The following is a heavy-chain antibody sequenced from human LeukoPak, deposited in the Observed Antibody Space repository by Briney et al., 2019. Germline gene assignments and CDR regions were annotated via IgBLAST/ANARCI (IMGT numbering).Heavy chain of an antibody. CDR3: AKYYYDSGSYPDS. CDR1: GFTFSNYA. Sequence: GGSLRLSCAASGFTFSNYAMSWVRQAPGKGLEWVSTIRGSGGDTCYADSVRGRFTISRDNSKNTRYLQMSCLRAEDTAVYYCAKYYYDSGSYPDSWGQGTLVTVSS. D-gene: IGHD3-10*01. J-gene: IGHJ4*02. V-gene: IGHV3-23*01. CDR2: IRGSGGDT.